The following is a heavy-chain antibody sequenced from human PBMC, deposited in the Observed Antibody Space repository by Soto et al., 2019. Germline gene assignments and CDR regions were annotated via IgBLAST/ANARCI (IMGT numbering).Heavy chain of an antibody. D-gene: IGHD3-22*01. V-gene: IGHV4-30-4*01. CDR2: IYYSGST. J-gene: IGHJ4*02. Sequence: SETLSLTCTVSGGSISSGDYYWSWIRQPPGKGLEWIGYIYYSGSTYYNPSLKSRVTISVDTSKNQFSLKLSSVTAADTAVYYCARGSYDSSGFDYWGQGTLPTGSS. CDR1: GGSISSGDYY. CDR3: ARGSYDSSGFDY.